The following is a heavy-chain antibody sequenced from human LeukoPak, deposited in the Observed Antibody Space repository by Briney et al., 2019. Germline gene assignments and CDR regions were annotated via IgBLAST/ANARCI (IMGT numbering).Heavy chain of an antibody. J-gene: IGHJ4*02. D-gene: IGHD6-19*01. V-gene: IGHV1-46*01. CDR2: INPSGGST. Sequence: ASVKVSCKASGYTFTSYYMHWVRQAPGQGLEWMGIINPSGGSTSYAQTFQGRVTMTRDTSTSTVYMELSSLRSEDTAVYYCARDSFGYSSGWYEGGYWGQGTLVTVSS. CDR1: GYTFTSYY. CDR3: ARDSFGYSSGWYEGGY.